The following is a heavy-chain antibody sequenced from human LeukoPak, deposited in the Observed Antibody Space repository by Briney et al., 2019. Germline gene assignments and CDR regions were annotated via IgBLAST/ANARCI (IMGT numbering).Heavy chain of an antibody. CDR2: ISYDGSNK. CDR3: ARDSQPPPYYYDSSGYLSPVDY. J-gene: IGHJ4*02. Sequence: GRSLRLSCAASGFTFSSYAMHWVRQAPGKGLEWVAVISYDGSNKYYADSVKGRFTISRDNFKNTLYLQMNSLRAEDTAVYYCARDSQPPPYYYDSSGYLSPVDYWGQGTLVTVSS. D-gene: IGHD3-22*01. CDR1: GFTFSSYA. V-gene: IGHV3-30-3*01.